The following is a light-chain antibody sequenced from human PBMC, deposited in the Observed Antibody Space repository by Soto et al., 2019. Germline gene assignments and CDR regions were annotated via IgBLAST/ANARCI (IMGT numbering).Light chain of an antibody. CDR3: QQVVNFPIT. CDR2: FVS. J-gene: IGKJ5*01. V-gene: IGKV1-12*01. CDR1: QLVHDW. Sequence: DIQMTQSPSSVSASVGDSVVITCRASQLVHDWLAWYQQKPGKAPKLLMYFVSRLQTGVPSRFSGSGSGTEFILTISNLQPEDFATYYCQQVVNFPITFGQGTRLEIE.